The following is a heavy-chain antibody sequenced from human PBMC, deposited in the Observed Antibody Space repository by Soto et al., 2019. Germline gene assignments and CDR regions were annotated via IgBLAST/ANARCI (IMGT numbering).Heavy chain of an antibody. CDR2: IRSDGIDT. Sequence: PGGSLRLSCAASGFTFSSYWMHWVRQVPGKGRVWVSRIRSDGIDTNYADSVKGRFTISRDNAKNTLYLQMNSLRAEDTAVYYCARDRIIGSGSCDNWGQGTLVTVSS. J-gene: IGHJ4*02. V-gene: IGHV3-74*01. CDR3: ARDRIIGSGSCDN. CDR1: GFTFSSYW. D-gene: IGHD3-10*01.